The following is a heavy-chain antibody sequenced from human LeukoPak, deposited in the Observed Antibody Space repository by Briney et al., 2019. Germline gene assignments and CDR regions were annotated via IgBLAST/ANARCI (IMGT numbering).Heavy chain of an antibody. Sequence: GGSLRLSCAASGFTFSSYSMNWVRQAPGKGLEWVSSISSSGSTIYYADSVKGRFTISRDNAKNSLYLQMNSLRAEDTAVYYCASPYSGSYWSAFDIWGQGTMVTVSS. CDR1: GFTFSSYS. CDR2: ISSSGSTI. V-gene: IGHV3-48*04. D-gene: IGHD1-26*01. J-gene: IGHJ3*02. CDR3: ASPYSGSYWSAFDI.